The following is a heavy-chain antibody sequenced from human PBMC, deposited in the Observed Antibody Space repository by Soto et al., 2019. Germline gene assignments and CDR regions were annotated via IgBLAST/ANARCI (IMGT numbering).Heavy chain of an antibody. D-gene: IGHD3-3*01. V-gene: IGHV4-30-4*01. CDR2: IYYSGST. J-gene: IGHJ4*02. CDR3: ARAWSDFGVVSTTLFDY. CDR1: GGSISSGDYY. Sequence: QVQLQESGPGLVKPSQTLSLTCTVSGGSISSGDYYWSWIRQPPGKGLEWIGYIYYSGSTYYNPSLKSRVTISVDTSKNQFSLKLSSVTAADTAVYYCARAWSDFGVVSTTLFDYWGQGTLVTVSS.